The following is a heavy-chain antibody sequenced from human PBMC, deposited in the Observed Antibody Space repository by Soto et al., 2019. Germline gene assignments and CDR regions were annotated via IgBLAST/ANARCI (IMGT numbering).Heavy chain of an antibody. CDR2: IRSNADGGTT. V-gene: IGHV3-15*01. D-gene: IGHD2-2*01. Sequence: GSLRLSCAASGFTFSNAWMSRVRQAPGKGLEWVGRIRSNADGGTTNYAAPAKDRFTMSRGDSKNTLYLQMNSLKTEDTAVYYCTTDVAXYCSSTTCNTPQNWFDPWGQGTLVTVSS. J-gene: IGHJ5*02. CDR3: TTDVAXYCSSTTCNTPQNWFDP. CDR1: GFTFSNAW.